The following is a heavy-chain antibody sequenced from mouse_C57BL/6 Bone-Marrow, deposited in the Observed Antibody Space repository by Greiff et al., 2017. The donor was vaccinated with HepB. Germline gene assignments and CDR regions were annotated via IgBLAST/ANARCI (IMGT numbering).Heavy chain of an antibody. V-gene: IGHV1-50*01. J-gene: IGHJ2*01. CDR3: AREGYHYFDY. CDR1: GYTFTSYW. Sequence: QVQLQQPGAELVKPGASVKLSCKASGYTFTSYWMQWVKQRPGQGLEWIGEIDPSDSYTNYNQKFKGKATLTVDTSSSTAYMQRSSLTSEDSAVYYCAREGYHYFDYWGQGTTLTVSS. CDR2: IDPSDSYT.